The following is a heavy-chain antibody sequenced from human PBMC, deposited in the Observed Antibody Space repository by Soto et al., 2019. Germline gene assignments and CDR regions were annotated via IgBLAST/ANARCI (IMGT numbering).Heavy chain of an antibody. V-gene: IGHV4-34*01. CDR2: INHSGST. CDR3: ARVGAAVHSVTTPFEYYYYYMDV. J-gene: IGHJ6*03. CDR1: GGSFSGYY. Sequence: SETLSLTCAVYGGSFSGYYWSWIRQPPGKGLEWIGEINHSGSTNYNPSLKSRVTISVDTSKHQFSLKLSSVTAADTAVYYCARVGAAVHSVTTPFEYYYYYMDVWGKGTTVTVSS. D-gene: IGHD4-17*01.